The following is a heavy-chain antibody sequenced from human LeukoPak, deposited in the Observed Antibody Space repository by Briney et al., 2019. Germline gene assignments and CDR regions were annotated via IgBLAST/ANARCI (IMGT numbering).Heavy chain of an antibody. CDR3: ARDGNPIMGGRWFGAVDWFDP. V-gene: IGHV1-46*01. CDR2: INPTGGST. J-gene: IGHJ5*02. Sequence: ASVKVSCKASGYTFTSYYLHWVRQAPGQGLEWMGIINPTGGSTSYAQNFQGRLTMTRDMSTSTVYMELSSLRSEDTAVYCCARDGNPIMGGRWFGAVDWFDPWGQGTLVTVSS. D-gene: IGHD3-10*01. CDR1: GYTFTSYY.